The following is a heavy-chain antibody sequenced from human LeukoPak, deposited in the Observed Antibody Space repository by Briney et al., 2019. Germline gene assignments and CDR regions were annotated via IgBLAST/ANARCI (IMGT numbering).Heavy chain of an antibody. D-gene: IGHD2-15*01. V-gene: IGHV3-74*01. Sequence: GGSLRLSCVASGFTFSSYWMHWVRQDPRKGLVWVSRISGDGRNINYADSVRGRFTISRDNAKNTLYLQMNSLRAEDTAVYYCAREARAGSFDYWGQGTLVTVSS. CDR3: AREARAGSFDY. CDR1: GFTFSSYW. J-gene: IGHJ4*02. CDR2: ISGDGRNI.